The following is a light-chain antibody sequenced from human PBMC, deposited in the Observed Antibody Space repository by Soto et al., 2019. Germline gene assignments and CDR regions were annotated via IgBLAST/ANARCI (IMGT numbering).Light chain of an antibody. CDR3: SSYANNNNFKFV. CDR1: SSDVGRFNF. V-gene: IGLV2-14*03. Sequence: QSVLTQPASVSGSPGQSITISCTGTSSDVGRFNFVSWFQQHPGKAPXXXXYXXXNXXXGVSNRFYGSKYAKTASLTTSGLQTEDEADYYCSSYANNNNFKFVFGTGTKVTV. CDR2: XXX. J-gene: IGLJ1*01.